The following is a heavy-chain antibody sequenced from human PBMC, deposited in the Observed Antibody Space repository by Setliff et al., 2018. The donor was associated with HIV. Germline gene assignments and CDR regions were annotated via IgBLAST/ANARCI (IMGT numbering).Heavy chain of an antibody. D-gene: IGHD3-22*01. J-gene: IGHJ5*02. Sequence: KPSETLSLTCTVSGGSASNSRYYWAWIRQPPGKGLEYIGSIHYNEKTYYNPSLKSRVTISIDTSKNQFSLNLTSVTAADTAVYYCASRVYYYDSNNCLREEGFDPWGQGTLVTV. CDR2: IHYNEKT. CDR1: GGSASNSRYY. CDR3: ASRVYYYDSNNCLREEGFDP. V-gene: IGHV4-39*01.